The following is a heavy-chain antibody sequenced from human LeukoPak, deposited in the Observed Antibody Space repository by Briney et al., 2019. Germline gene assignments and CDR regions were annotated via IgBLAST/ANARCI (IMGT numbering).Heavy chain of an antibody. D-gene: IGHD3-9*01. CDR1: GFTFSSYG. CDR3: AKDRKDYDILTGVMDV. J-gene: IGHJ6*02. V-gene: IGHV3-30*18. CDR2: ISYDGSNK. Sequence: GRSLRLSCAASGFTFSSYGMHWVRQAPGKGLEWVAVISYDGSNKYYADSVKGRFTISRDNSKNTLYLQMHSLRAEDTAVYYCAKDRKDYDILTGVMDVWGQGTTVTVSS.